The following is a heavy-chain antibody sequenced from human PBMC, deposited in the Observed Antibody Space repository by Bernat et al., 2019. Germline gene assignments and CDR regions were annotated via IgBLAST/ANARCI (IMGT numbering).Heavy chain of an antibody. Sequence: QVQLVESGGGVVQPGRSLRLSYAASGFTFSSYAMHWVRQAPGKGLEWVAVISFDGNNKYYADSVKGRFTISRDNSKSTLFLQMNSLRAEDTAVYYCARGPPQYCSGDGCYLGLDYWGQGTLVTVSS. D-gene: IGHD2-15*01. CDR3: ARGPPQYCSGDGCYLGLDY. CDR2: ISFDGNNK. V-gene: IGHV3-30-3*01. J-gene: IGHJ4*02. CDR1: GFTFSSYA.